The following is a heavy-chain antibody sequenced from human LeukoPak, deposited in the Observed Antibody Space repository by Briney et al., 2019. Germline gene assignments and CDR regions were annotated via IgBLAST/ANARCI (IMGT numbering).Heavy chain of an antibody. CDR1: GGSISSYY. D-gene: IGHD6-19*01. CDR2: IYYSGST. Sequence: PSETLSLTCTDSGGSISSYYWSWIRQPPGKGLEWIGYIYYSGSTNYNPSLKSRVTISVDTSKNQFSLKLSSVTAADTAVYYCAREVVGSSGHNWFDPWGQGTLVTVSS. CDR3: AREVVGSSGHNWFDP. J-gene: IGHJ5*02. V-gene: IGHV4-59*01.